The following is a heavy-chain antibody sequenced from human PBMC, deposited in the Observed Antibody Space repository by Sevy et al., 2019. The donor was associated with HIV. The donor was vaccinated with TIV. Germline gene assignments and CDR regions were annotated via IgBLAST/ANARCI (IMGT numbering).Heavy chain of an antibody. CDR2: IRYDGINK. CDR1: GFRFNNFG. J-gene: IGHJ6*02. Sequence: GGSLRLSCAASGFRFNNFGMYWVRQAPGKGLEGVAFIRYDGINKYYVDSVKGRSTISRDNSKDTLYLEMKSLRLVDTAIYYCAKGGSGGIDHYGMDVWGQGTTVTVSS. CDR3: AKGGSGGIDHYGMDV. D-gene: IGHD6-25*01. V-gene: IGHV3-30*02.